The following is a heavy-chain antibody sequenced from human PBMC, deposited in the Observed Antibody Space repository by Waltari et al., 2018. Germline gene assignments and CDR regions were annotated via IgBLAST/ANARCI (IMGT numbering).Heavy chain of an antibody. CDR3: ASTVYYDSSGWTYYFDY. J-gene: IGHJ4*02. Sequence: QLQLQESGPGLVKPSATLSLTCTVSGGSISSSSYSWGWIRQPPGKGLEWIGSIYYSGSTYYNPSLKSRVTISVDTSKNQFSLKLSSVTAADTAVYYCASTVYYDSSGWTYYFDYWGQGTLVTVSS. D-gene: IGHD3-22*01. CDR2: IYYSGST. CDR1: GGSISSSSYS. V-gene: IGHV4-39*01.